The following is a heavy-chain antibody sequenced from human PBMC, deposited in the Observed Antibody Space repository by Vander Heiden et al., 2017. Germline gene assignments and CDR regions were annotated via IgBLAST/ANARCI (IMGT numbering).Heavy chain of an antibody. CDR2: IRWNSGTI. V-gene: IGHV3-9*01. D-gene: IGHD6-6*01. CDR3: AKDRGSSSVGQFDY. Sequence: EVQLVESGGGLVQPGRSLRLSCAGSGFNFDDYAMHWVRQTPGKGLEWVSSIRWNSGTIAYADAVKGRFTISRVNAKNSLCLQMIGLRAEDTALYYCAKDRGSSSVGQFDYWGQGTPGTVSS. J-gene: IGHJ4*02. CDR1: GFNFDDYA.